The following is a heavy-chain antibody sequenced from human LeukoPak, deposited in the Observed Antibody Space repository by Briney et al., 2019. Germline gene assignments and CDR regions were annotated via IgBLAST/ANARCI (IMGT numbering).Heavy chain of an antibody. J-gene: IGHJ3*02. CDR3: AFPMTIVTPGSFDI. V-gene: IGHV3-48*03. CDR1: GFTFSSYE. CDR2: ISSSGSTI. D-gene: IGHD4-17*01. Sequence: GGSLRLSCAASGFTFSSYEMNWVRQAPGKGLEWVSYISSSGSTIYYADSVKGRFTISRDNAKNTLYLQMNSLRADDTAVYFCAFPMTIVTPGSFDIWGQGTMVTVST.